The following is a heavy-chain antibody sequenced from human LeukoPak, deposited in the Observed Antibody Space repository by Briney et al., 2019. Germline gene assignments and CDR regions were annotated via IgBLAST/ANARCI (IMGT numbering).Heavy chain of an antibody. Sequence: GRSLRLSCAASGFTFSSYVMHWVRQAPGKGLEWVAVISYDGSNKYYADSVKGRFTISRDNSKNTVYVQMNSLRAEDTAVYYCARAPYYYGSGSSYFDYWGQGTLVTVS. V-gene: IGHV3-30-3*01. D-gene: IGHD3-10*01. CDR1: GFTFSSYV. CDR2: ISYDGSNK. CDR3: ARAPYYYGSGSSYFDY. J-gene: IGHJ4*02.